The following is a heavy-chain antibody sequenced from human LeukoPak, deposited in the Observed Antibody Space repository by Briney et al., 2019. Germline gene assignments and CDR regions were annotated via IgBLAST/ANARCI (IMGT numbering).Heavy chain of an antibody. CDR1: GFTFSAYW. CDR3: AKSKEDCCGSFDP. D-gene: IGHD2-15*01. Sequence: GGSLRLSCAASGFTFSAYWMHWVRQVPGKGLVWVSRINDDGRYTVYADSVRGRFTISRDISKNTLYLQMNSLRVEDTAVYYCAKSKEDCCGSFDPWGQGTLVTVSS. V-gene: IGHV3-74*01. J-gene: IGHJ5*02. CDR2: INDDGRYT.